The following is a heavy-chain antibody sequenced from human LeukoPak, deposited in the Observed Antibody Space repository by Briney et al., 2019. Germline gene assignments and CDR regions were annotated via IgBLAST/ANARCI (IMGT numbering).Heavy chain of an antibody. D-gene: IGHD3-22*01. J-gene: IGHJ4*02. Sequence: GSSVKVSCKASGGTFSSYAISWVQQAPGQGLEWMGGIIPIFGTANYAQKFQGRVTITADESTSTAYMELSSLRSEDTAVYYCAGDHGYYYDSSGYYYFDYWGQGTLVTVSS. CDR2: IIPIFGTA. V-gene: IGHV1-69*01. CDR1: GGTFSSYA. CDR3: AGDHGYYYDSSGYYYFDY.